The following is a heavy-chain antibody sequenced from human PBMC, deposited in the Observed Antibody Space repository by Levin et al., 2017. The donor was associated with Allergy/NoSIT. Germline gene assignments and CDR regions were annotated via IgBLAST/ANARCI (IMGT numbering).Heavy chain of an antibody. CDR1: GASVSGADYY. D-gene: IGHD2-2*01. CDR2: IYHNGIT. CDR3: ARSPDCSTTSCFSLFDY. J-gene: IGHJ4*02. V-gene: IGHV4-30-4*01. Sequence: SQTLSLTCTVSGASVSGADYYWSWIRQPPGKGLEWVGYIYHNGITFYSPSLKSRLTISLDTSKNHFSLNLTSVTAADTAVYYCARSPDCSTTSCFSLFDYWGQGALVTVSS.